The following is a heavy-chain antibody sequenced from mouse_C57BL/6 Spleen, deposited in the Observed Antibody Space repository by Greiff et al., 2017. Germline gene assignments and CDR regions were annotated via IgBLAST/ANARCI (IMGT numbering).Heavy chain of an antibody. J-gene: IGHJ4*01. Sequence: QVQLQQSGAELARPGASVKLSCKASGYTFTSYGISWVKQRTGQGLEWIGEIYPRSGNTYYNEKFKGKATLTADKSSSTAYMELRSLTSEDSAVYFCAREEADYEGDYYAMDYWGQGTSVTVSS. D-gene: IGHD2-4*01. CDR2: IYPRSGNT. CDR1: GYTFTSYG. CDR3: AREEADYEGDYYAMDY. V-gene: IGHV1-81*01.